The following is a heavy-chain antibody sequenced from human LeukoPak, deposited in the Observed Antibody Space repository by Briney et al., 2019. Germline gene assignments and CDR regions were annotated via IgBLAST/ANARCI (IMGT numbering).Heavy chain of an antibody. J-gene: IGHJ4*02. CDR2: ISSSGSTI. CDR1: GFTXXXYY. Sequence: SGFTXXXYYMSWIRQAPGKGLEWVSYISSSGSTIYYADSVKGRFTISRDNAKNSLYLQMNSLRDEDTAVYYXXXLYDSSGYPMGYWGQGTLVTVSS. V-gene: IGHV3-11*04. D-gene: IGHD3-22*01. CDR3: XXLYDSSGYPMGY.